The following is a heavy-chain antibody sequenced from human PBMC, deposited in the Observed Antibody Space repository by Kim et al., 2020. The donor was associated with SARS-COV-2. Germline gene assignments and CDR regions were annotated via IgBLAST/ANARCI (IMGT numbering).Heavy chain of an antibody. CDR3: ASDRGAPYNWNGHYFYYYGLDV. J-gene: IGHJ6*02. Sequence: GGSLRLSCAASGFTFSSYSMNWVRQAPGKGLEWVSSISSSSGYIYYADSVKGRFTISRDNAKNSLYLQMNSLRAEDTAGYYCASDRGAPYNWNGHYFYYYGLDVWGQGTTVTVSS. V-gene: IGHV3-21*01. D-gene: IGHD1-1*01. CDR1: GFTFSSYS. CDR2: ISSSSGYI.